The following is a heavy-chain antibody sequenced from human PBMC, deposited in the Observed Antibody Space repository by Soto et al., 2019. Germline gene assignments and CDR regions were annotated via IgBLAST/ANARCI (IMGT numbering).Heavy chain of an antibody. D-gene: IGHD3-10*02. CDR3: VPCSGSYYGLLNY. Sequence: EVQLVESGGGLVQPGGSLRLSCAASGFTVSSNYMSWVRQAPGKGLEWVSVIYSGGSTYYADSVKGRFTISRDNSKNTLYLQMNSLRAEDTAVYYCVPCSGSYYGLLNYWGQGTLVTVSS. J-gene: IGHJ4*02. V-gene: IGHV3-66*01. CDR1: GFTVSSNY. CDR2: IYSGGST.